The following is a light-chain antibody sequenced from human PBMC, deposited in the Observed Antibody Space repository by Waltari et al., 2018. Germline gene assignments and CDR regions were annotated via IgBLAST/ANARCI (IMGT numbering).Light chain of an antibody. Sequence: EIVLTQSPGTLSLSPGESATLPCRASQSVSRTVAWYQQKPGQAPRLLIYDASSRATGIPDRFSGSGSGTDFSLTISRLEPEDFAVYYCQKYGSLPATFGQGTKVEIK. CDR3: QKYGSLPAT. CDR1: QSVSRT. CDR2: DAS. V-gene: IGKV3-20*01. J-gene: IGKJ1*01.